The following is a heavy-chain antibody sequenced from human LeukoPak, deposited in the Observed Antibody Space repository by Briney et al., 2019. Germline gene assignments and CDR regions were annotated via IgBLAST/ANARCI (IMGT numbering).Heavy chain of an antibody. J-gene: IGHJ5*02. CDR2: FDPEDGET. D-gene: IGHD2-8*01. CDR3: AASSLYGNWFDP. CDR1: GYTLTELS. V-gene: IGHV1-24*01. Sequence: ASVKVSCKVSGYTLTELSMHWVRQAPGKGLEWMGGFDPEDGETIYAQKFQGRVTMTEDTSTDTAYMELSSLRSEDTAVYYCAASSLYGNWFDPWGQGTLVTVSS.